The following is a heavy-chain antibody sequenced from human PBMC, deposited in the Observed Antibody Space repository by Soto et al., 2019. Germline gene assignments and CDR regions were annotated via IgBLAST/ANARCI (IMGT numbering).Heavy chain of an antibody. J-gene: IGHJ4*02. Sequence: GASVKVSCKASGYTFTSYGISWVRQAPGQGLEWMGWISAYNGNTNYAQKLQGRVTMTTDTSTSTAYMELRSLRSDDTAVYYCAKTRSRKSWRDFSDYWGQGTLVTVSS. V-gene: IGHV1-18*01. CDR3: AKTRSRKSWRDFSDY. CDR2: ISAYNGNT. CDR1: GYTFTSYG.